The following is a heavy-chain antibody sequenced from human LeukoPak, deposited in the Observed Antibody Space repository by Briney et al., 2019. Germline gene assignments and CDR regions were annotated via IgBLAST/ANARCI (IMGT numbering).Heavy chain of an antibody. Sequence: PSETLSLTCAVSGGSISRSNWWSWVRQPPGKGLEWIGEIYHSGSTNYNPSLKSRVTISVDKCKNQFSLKLSSVTAADTAVYYCARKDYDSSGQFDYWGQGTLVTVSS. CDR2: IYHSGST. V-gene: IGHV4-4*02. J-gene: IGHJ4*02. CDR3: ARKDYDSSGQFDY. D-gene: IGHD3-22*01. CDR1: GGSISRSNW.